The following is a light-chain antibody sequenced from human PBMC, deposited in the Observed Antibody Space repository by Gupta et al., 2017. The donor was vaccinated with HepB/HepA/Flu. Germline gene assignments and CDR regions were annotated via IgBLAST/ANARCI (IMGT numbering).Light chain of an antibody. CDR3: QQYGSSPQCS. J-gene: IGKJ2*04. V-gene: IGKV3-20*01. Sequence: EIVLTQSPGTLSLSPGERATLSCRASQSVSSSYLAWYQQKPGQAPRLLIYGASSRATGIPDRFSGSGSGTDFTLTISRREPEDFAVYYCQQYGSSPQCSFGQGTKLEIK. CDR2: GAS. CDR1: QSVSSSY.